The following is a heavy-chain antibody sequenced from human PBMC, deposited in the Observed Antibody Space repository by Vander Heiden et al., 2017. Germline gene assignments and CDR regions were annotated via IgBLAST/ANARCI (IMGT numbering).Heavy chain of an antibody. CDR3: AREVVFAIFGVVLLSPMDV. CDR2: ISYDGSNK. J-gene: IGHJ6*02. CDR1: GFTSSSYA. Sequence: QVQLVESGGGVVQPGRSLRLSCAASGFTSSSYAMHWVRQAPGKGLEWVAVISYDGSNKYYADSVKGRFTISRDNSKNTLYLQMNSLRAEDTAVYYCAREVVFAIFGVVLLSPMDVWGQGTTVTVSS. V-gene: IGHV3-30-3*01. D-gene: IGHD3-3*01.